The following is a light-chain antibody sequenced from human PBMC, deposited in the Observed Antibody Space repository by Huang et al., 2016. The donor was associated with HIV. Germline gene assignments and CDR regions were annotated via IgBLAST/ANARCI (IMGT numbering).Light chain of an antibody. CDR3: QQYYSFPLT. V-gene: IGKV1-8*01. CDR2: ATS. CDR1: QDINTY. J-gene: IGKJ1*01. Sequence: AIRITQSPSSLSASTGDKVSITCRASQDINTYLAWYQQKPGQPPSLLIYATSTLQSGVPSRFSRSGSGTDFTLTITHLQSEDFATYYCQQYYSFPLTFGQGSQVEV.